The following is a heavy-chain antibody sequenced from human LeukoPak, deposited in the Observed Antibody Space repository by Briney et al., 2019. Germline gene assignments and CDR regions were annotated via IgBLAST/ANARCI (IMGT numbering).Heavy chain of an antibody. Sequence: GGSLRLSCAASGFTFSSYAMHWVRQAPGKGLEWVAVISYDGSNKYYADSVKGRFTISRDNSKNTLYLQMNSLRAEDTAVYYCARELSGSDAFDIWGQGTMVTVSS. V-gene: IGHV3-30-3*01. D-gene: IGHD4/OR15-4a*01. CDR2: ISYDGSNK. CDR1: GFTFSSYA. CDR3: ARELSGSDAFDI. J-gene: IGHJ3*02.